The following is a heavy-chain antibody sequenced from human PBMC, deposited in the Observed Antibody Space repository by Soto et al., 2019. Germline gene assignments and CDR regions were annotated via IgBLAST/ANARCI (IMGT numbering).Heavy chain of an antibody. CDR2: IGGSDGRT. CDR1: GFTFSSYG. D-gene: IGHD5-18*01. CDR3: AKDQAEGGYTYGFFYYYGLDV. J-gene: IGHJ6*02. Sequence: EVQLLESGGGLVQPGGSLRLSCAASGFTFSSYGMSWVRQAPGKGLEWVSVIGGSDGRTYYADSVKGRFTISRDNSKNTLYLEMRSLRADDTAIYYCAKDQAEGGYTYGFFYYYGLDVWGQGTTATVSS. V-gene: IGHV3-23*01.